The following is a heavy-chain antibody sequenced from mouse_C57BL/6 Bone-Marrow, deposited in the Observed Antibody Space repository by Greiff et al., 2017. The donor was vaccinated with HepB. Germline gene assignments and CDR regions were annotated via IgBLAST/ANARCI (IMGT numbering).Heavy chain of an antibody. D-gene: IGHD1-1*01. CDR1: GYTFTSYW. J-gene: IGHJ4*01. Sequence: QVQLQHPGAELVKPGASVKMSCKASGYTFTSYWITWVKQRPGQGLEWIGDIYPGSGSTNYNEKFKSKATLTVDTSSSTAYMQLSSLTSEDSAVYYCARRPITTVVAPAMDYWGQGTSVTVSS. V-gene: IGHV1-55*01. CDR3: ARRPITTVVAPAMDY. CDR2: IYPGSGST.